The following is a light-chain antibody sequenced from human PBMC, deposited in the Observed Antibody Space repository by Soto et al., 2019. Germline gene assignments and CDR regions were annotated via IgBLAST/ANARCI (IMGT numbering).Light chain of an antibody. V-gene: IGKV1-5*01. J-gene: IGKJ2*01. CDR1: QSISSW. Sequence: DIQMTQSPSTLSASVGDRVTITCRASQSISSWLAWYQQKPGKAPKLLIYDASSLERGVPSRFSGSGSGTDFTLTISSLQPADFAAYYCQQYNYYPYTFGQGNKLEIK. CDR3: QQYNYYPYT. CDR2: DAS.